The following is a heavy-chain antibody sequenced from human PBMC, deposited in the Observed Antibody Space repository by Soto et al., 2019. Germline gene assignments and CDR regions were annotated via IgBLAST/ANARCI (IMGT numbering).Heavy chain of an antibody. D-gene: IGHD1-20*01. Sequence: PSETLSLTCAVSGGSISSGGYSWSWIRQPPGKGLEWIGYIYHSGSTYYNPSLKSRVTISVDRSKNQFSLKLSSVTAADTAVYYCASQRYPNWFDSWGQGTLVTVSS. CDR1: GGSISSGGYS. V-gene: IGHV4-30-2*01. J-gene: IGHJ5*01. CDR2: IYHSGST. CDR3: ASQRYPNWFDS.